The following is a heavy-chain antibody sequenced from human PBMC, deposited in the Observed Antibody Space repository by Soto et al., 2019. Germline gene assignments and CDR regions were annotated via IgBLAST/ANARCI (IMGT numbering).Heavy chain of an antibody. J-gene: IGHJ6*02. CDR1: GFTFSSYA. Sequence: PGGSLRLSXAASGFTFSSYAMHWVRQAPGKGLEWVAVISYDGSNKYYADSVKGRFTISRDNSKNTLYLQMNSLRAEDTAVYYCARPGHCSSTSCYTRFSYYYYYGMDVWGQGTTVTVSS. CDR2: ISYDGSNK. D-gene: IGHD2-2*02. CDR3: ARPGHCSSTSCYTRFSYYYYYGMDV. V-gene: IGHV3-30-3*01.